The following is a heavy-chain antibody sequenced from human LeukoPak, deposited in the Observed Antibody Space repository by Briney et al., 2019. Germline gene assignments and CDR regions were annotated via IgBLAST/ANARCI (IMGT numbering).Heavy chain of an antibody. Sequence: SETLSLTCTVSGGSISSYYWSWIRQPAGQGLEWIGRIYTSGSTNYNPSLKSRVTMSVDTSKNQFSLKLSSVTAADTAVYYCAREALLWFGELFPYDAFDIWGQGTMVTVSS. D-gene: IGHD3-10*01. CDR1: GGSISSYY. J-gene: IGHJ3*02. CDR3: AREALLWFGELFPYDAFDI. CDR2: IYTSGST. V-gene: IGHV4-4*07.